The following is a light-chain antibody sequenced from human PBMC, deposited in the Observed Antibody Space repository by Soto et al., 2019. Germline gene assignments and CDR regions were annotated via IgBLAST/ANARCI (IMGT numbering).Light chain of an antibody. V-gene: IGKV3-20*01. CDR2: GTS. CDR3: QQYGSSLFT. CDR1: QSVSSKY. J-gene: IGKJ3*01. Sequence: EIVLTQSPGTLSLSPGERATLSCRASQSVSSKYLAWYQQRPGQAPRVLIYGTSIRASGVPERFSGGGSGTDFTLTITRLEPEDFAVYYCQQYGSSLFTFAPGTKVDIK.